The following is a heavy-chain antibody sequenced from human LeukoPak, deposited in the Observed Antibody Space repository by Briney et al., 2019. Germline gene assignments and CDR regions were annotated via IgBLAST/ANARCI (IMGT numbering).Heavy chain of an antibody. J-gene: IGHJ4*02. CDR3: ASLEPLLSFAGV. CDR1: GYTFTGYY. V-gene: IGHV1-2*06. D-gene: IGHD1-26*01. Sequence: EASVKVSCKASGYTFTGYYMHWVRQAPGQGLEWMGRINPNSGGTNYAQKFQGRVTMTRDTSISTACMELSRLRSDDTAVYYCASLEPLLSFAGVWGQGTLVTVSS. CDR2: INPNSGGT.